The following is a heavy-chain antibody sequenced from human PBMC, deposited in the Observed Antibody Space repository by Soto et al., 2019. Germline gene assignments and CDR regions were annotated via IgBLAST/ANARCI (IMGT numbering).Heavy chain of an antibody. CDR1: GYTFTSYG. D-gene: IGHD2-21*02. Sequence: QVQLVQSGAEVKKPGASVKVSCKASGYTFTSYGISWVRQAPGQGLEWMGWISAYNGNTNYAQKLQGRVTRTKDTSLSTAYMELRSLTSDYTAMYFCARIAPLGDDWFDPWGHVTLVTVSS. CDR3: ARIAPLGDDWFDP. CDR2: ISAYNGNT. V-gene: IGHV1-18*01. J-gene: IGHJ5*02.